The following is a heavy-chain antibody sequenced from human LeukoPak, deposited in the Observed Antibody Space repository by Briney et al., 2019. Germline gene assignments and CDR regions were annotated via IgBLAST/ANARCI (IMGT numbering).Heavy chain of an antibody. J-gene: IGHJ5*02. CDR3: ARGSTLGFDP. CDR1: GFPFRSYD. CDR2: IGTAGDT. Sequence: PGGSLRHSCAASGFPFRSYDFHWVRQDTGKGLEWVSSIGTAGDTYYPGSVKGRFTISRENAKNSLYLQMNSLRAADTAVYYCARGSTLGFDPWGQGTLVTVSS. D-gene: IGHD2/OR15-2a*01. V-gene: IGHV3-13*04.